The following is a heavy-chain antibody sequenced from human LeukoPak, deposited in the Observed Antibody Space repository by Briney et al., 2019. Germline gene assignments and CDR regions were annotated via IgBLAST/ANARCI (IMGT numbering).Heavy chain of an antibody. V-gene: IGHV4-39*01. CDR1: GGSISSSSNY. CDR2: VDYSGST. Sequence: PSETLSLTCTVSGGSISSSSNYWGWIRQSPGKGLEWIGTVDYSGSTYYNPSVKSRVTISVDTSKNQFSLNLSSVTAADTAVYFCARNRSIAATGIGRLNAFDIWGQVTMVTVAS. CDR3: ARNRSIAATGIGRLNAFDI. D-gene: IGHD6-13*01. J-gene: IGHJ3*02.